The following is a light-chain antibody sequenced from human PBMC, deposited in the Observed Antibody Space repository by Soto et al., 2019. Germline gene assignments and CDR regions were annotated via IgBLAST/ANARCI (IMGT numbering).Light chain of an antibody. J-gene: IGKJ5*01. CDR1: QSVSNNY. V-gene: IGKV3D-7*01. CDR3: QQYYNWPRT. Sequence: EIVLTQSPVTLSLSPGERATLSCRASQSVSNNYLAWYQQKPGQAPRLLIYGASNRATGIPDRFSGSGSGTEFTLTINSLQAEDCAVYYCQQYYNWPRTFGQGTRLEIK. CDR2: GAS.